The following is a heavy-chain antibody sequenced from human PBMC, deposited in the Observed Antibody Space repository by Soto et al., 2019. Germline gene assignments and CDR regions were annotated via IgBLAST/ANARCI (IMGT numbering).Heavy chain of an antibody. CDR2: INPFKGDT. D-gene: IGHD2-2*02. Sequence: GASVKVSWKASGYTFSTYGITWVRQAPGQGLDWMGWINPFKGDTNSAARFQDRVTMTTDTSTRTAYMELRSLRSDDTAVYYCARVKVPAAILGAFDLWGQGTLVTVSS. CDR3: ARVKVPAAILGAFDL. CDR1: GYTFSTYG. J-gene: IGHJ3*01. V-gene: IGHV1-18*01.